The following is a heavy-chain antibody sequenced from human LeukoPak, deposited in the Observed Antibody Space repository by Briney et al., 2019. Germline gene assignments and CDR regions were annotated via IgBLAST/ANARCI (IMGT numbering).Heavy chain of an antibody. J-gene: IGHJ4*02. Sequence: GASVTVSCTASGYTFTSYGISWVRQAPGQGLEWMGWISAYNGNTNYAQKLQGRVTMTTDTSTSTAYMELRSLRSDDTAVYYCARDSEDYYDSSGYVLWGQGTLVTVSS. CDR1: GYTFTSYG. CDR3: ARDSEDYYDSSGYVL. V-gene: IGHV1-18*01. D-gene: IGHD3-22*01. CDR2: ISAYNGNT.